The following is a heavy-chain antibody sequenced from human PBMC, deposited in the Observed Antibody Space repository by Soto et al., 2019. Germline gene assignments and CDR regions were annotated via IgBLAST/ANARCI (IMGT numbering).Heavy chain of an antibody. CDR3: AASRVPAAISNYYYYGMDV. V-gene: IGHV3-33*01. D-gene: IGHD2-2*01. Sequence: GGSLRLSCAASGFTFSSYGMHWVRQAPGKGLEWVAVIWYDGSNKYYADSVKGRFTISRDNSKNTLYLQMNSLRAEDTAVYYCAASRVPAAISNYYYYGMDVGGQGTTVTVSS. CDR2: IWYDGSNK. CDR1: GFTFSSYG. J-gene: IGHJ6*02.